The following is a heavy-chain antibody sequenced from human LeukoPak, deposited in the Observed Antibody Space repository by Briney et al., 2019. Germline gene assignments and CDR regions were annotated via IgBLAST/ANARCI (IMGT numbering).Heavy chain of an antibody. J-gene: IGHJ6*03. V-gene: IGHV4-59*04. D-gene: IGHD6-13*01. CDR1: GGSISSYY. Sequence: SETLSLTCTVSGGSISSYYWSWIRQPPGKGLEWIGYIYYSGSTYYNPSLKSRVTISVDTSKNQFSLKLSSVTAADTAVYYCARQVQSSWFPYYYYYMDVWGKGTTVTISS. CDR2: IYYSGST. CDR3: ARQVQSSWFPYYYYYMDV.